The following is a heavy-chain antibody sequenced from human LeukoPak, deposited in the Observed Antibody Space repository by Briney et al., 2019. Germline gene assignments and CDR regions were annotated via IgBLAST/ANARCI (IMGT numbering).Heavy chain of an antibody. CDR3: ARSKVMPYGSGPRPGELGY. D-gene: IGHD3-10*01. CDR2: INPSGGST. J-gene: IGHJ4*02. V-gene: IGHV1-46*01. CDR1: GYTFTSYY. Sequence: ASVKVSCKASGYTFTSYYMHWVRQAPGQGLEWMGIINPSGGSTSYAQKFQGRVTMTRDTSTSTVYMELSSLRSEDTAVYYCARSKVMPYGSGPRPGELGYWGQGTLVTVSS.